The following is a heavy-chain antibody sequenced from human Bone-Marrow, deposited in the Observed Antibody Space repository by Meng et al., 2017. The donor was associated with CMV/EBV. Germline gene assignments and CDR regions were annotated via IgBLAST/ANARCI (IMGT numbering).Heavy chain of an antibody. CDR1: GGSVSSGSYY. Sequence: GSLRLSCTVSGGSVSSGSYYWSWIRQPPGKGLEWIGYIYYSGSTNYNPSLKSRVTISVDTSKNQFSLKLSSVTAADTAVYYCARVGRCSSTSCLRKYFQHWGQGTLVTVSS. CDR3: ARVGRCSSTSCLRKYFQH. J-gene: IGHJ1*01. CDR2: IYYSGST. V-gene: IGHV4-61*01. D-gene: IGHD2-2*01.